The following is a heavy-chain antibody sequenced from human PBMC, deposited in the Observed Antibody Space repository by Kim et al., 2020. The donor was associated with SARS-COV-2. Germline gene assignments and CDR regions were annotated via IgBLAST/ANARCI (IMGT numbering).Heavy chain of an antibody. Sequence: SETLSLTCTVSGGSISSSSYYWGWIRQPPGKGLEWIGSIYYSGSTYYNPSLKSRVTISVDTSKNQFSLKLSSVTAADTAVYYCARELSYYYDSSGYRRYYFDYWGQGTLVTVSS. D-gene: IGHD3-22*01. CDR2: IYYSGST. V-gene: IGHV4-39*07. CDR1: GGSISSSSYY. CDR3: ARELSYYYDSSGYRRYYFDY. J-gene: IGHJ4*02.